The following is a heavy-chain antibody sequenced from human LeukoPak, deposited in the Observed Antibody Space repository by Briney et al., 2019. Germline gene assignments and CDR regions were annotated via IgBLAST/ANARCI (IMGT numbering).Heavy chain of an antibody. CDR2: ISGSGGST. V-gene: IGHV3-23*01. CDR1: GFTFSSYA. Sequence: GGSLRLSCAASGFTFSSYAMSWVRQAPGKGLEWVSAISGSGGSTYYADPVKGRFTISRDNSKNTLYLQMNSLRAEDTAVYYCAKGGLGYYYGMDVWGQGTTVTVSS. D-gene: IGHD3-10*01. J-gene: IGHJ6*02. CDR3: AKGGLGYYYGMDV.